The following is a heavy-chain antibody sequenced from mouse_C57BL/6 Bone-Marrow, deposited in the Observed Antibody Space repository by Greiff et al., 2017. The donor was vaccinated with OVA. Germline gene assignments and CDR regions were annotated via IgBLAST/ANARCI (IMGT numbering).Heavy chain of an antibody. V-gene: IGHV1-4*01. CDR3: AREDGNWFAY. CDR1: GYTFTSYT. Sequence: QVTLKESGAELARPGASVKMSCKASGYTFTSYTVHWVQQRPGQGLEWIGYINPSSGYTKYNQKFKDKATLTADKSSSTAYMQLRSLTSEESAVYYCAREDGNWFAYWGQGTLVTVSA. CDR2: INPSSGYT. J-gene: IGHJ3*01. D-gene: IGHD2-1*01.